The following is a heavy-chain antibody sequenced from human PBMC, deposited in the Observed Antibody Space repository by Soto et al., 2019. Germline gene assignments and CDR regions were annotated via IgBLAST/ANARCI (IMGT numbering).Heavy chain of an antibody. Sequence: EVHLVESGGGLVQSGGSLGLSCVASGFSFRSYWMHWVRQAPGKGLVWVARISSDGTTTTYADSANGRFTVSRDNAANTLYLQMSSLRAEDTAVYYCAREYYGVLTGYYNDYWGQGTLVTVSS. CDR3: AREYYGVLTGYYNDY. CDR1: GFSFRSYW. D-gene: IGHD3-9*01. V-gene: IGHV3-74*01. J-gene: IGHJ4*02. CDR2: ISSDGTTT.